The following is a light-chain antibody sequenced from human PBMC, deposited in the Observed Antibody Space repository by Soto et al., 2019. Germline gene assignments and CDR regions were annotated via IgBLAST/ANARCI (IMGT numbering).Light chain of an antibody. CDR3: QQRSSWPST. CDR2: DVS. V-gene: IGKV3-11*01. J-gene: IGKJ4*01. Sequence: EIVLTQSPATLSLSPGEGATLSCRASQSVSNYLAWYQQKPGQVPRLLIYDVSTRATGIPGRFSGSGSGTDFTLTISSLEPEDFAVYYCQQRSSWPSTFDGGTKVEIK. CDR1: QSVSNY.